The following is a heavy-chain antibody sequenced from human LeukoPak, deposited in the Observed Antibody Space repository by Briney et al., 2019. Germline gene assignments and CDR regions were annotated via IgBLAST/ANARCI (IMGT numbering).Heavy chain of an antibody. CDR2: IWYGGSNK. CDR1: GFTFSSYG. CDR3: AKDSGYCSSTSCETLDY. Sequence: PGRSLRLSCAASGFTFSSYGMHWVRQAPGKGLEWVAVIWYGGSNKYYADSVKGRFTISRDNSKNTLYLQMNSLRAEDTAVYYCAKDSGYCSSTSCETLDYWGQGTLVTVSS. D-gene: IGHD2-2*03. V-gene: IGHV3-30*18. J-gene: IGHJ4*02.